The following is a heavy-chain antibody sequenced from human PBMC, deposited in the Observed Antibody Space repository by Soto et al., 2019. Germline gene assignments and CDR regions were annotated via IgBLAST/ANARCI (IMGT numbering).Heavy chain of an antibody. J-gene: IGHJ5*02. D-gene: IGHD3-3*01. CDR2: ISAYNGNT. V-gene: IGHV1-18*01. Sequence: ASVKVSCKASGYTFTSYGISWVRQAPGQGLEWMGWISAYNGNTNYAQKLQGRVTMTTDTSTSTAYMELRSLRSDDTAVYYCARLYDFWSGRRYNWFDPWGQGTLVTVSS. CDR3: ARLYDFWSGRRYNWFDP. CDR1: GYTFTSYG.